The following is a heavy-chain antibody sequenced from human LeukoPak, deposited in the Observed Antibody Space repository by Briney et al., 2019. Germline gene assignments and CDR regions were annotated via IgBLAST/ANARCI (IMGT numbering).Heavy chain of an antibody. CDR3: ASLEYASGSSNSYYYYDGRDI. D-gene: IGHD3-10*01. V-gene: IGHV1-18*01. Sequence: ASVKVSCKASGYTFTSYGISWVRQAPGQGLEWMGWISAYNGNANYAQKLQGRVTMTTDTSTSTAYMELSSLRPDDTAVYYCASLEYASGSSNSYYYYDGRDIWGQGTMVTVSS. CDR2: ISAYNGNA. CDR1: GYTFTSYG. J-gene: IGHJ6*02.